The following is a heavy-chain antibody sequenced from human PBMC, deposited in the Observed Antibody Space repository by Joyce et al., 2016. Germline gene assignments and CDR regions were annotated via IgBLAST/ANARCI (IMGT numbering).Heavy chain of an antibody. J-gene: IGHJ4*02. D-gene: IGHD2-8*01. CDR1: GFTVSSNF. CDR3: ASTNPDDY. V-gene: IGHV3-53*02. CDR2: GDSGGGT. Sequence: EVQLVETGGGLIQPGGSLRLSCAVSGFTVSSNFLSWVRQAPGKGLEGVEIGDSGGGTFYAESVKGRFTISRDNSKNTLYLQMNSLRAEDTAVYYCASTNPDDYWGQGTLVTVSS.